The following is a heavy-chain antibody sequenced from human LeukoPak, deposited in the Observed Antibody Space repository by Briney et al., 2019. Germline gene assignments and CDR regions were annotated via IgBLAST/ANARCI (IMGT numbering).Heavy chain of an antibody. CDR1: GFMFNDFW. V-gene: IGHV3-7*01. CDR2: IRQDGGAK. Sequence: GGSLRLSCTASGFMFNDFWMSWVRQAPGEGLEWVANIRQDGGAKNYVDSVKGRFTISRDNTKKSVYLQMNSLRADDTAVYYCAPPPIAATGNWGQGTLVTVSS. CDR3: APPPIAATGN. J-gene: IGHJ4*02. D-gene: IGHD5-12*01.